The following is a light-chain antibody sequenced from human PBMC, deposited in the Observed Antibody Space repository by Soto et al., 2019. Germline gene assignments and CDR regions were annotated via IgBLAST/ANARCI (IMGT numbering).Light chain of an antibody. CDR1: SSDVGPYNY. J-gene: IGLJ3*02. CDR2: EVT. V-gene: IGLV2-14*01. CDR3: SSYTTSSPLV. Sequence: QSVLTQPASVSGSPGQSITISCTGTSSDVGPYNYVSWYQHHPGKAPKLLIYEVTKRPSGVSNRFSGSKSGNTASLTISGLQAEDEADYYCSSYTTSSPLVFGGGTKLTVL.